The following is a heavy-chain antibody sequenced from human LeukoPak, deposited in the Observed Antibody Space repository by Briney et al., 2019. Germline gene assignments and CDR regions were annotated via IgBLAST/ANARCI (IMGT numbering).Heavy chain of an antibody. CDR2: IYSGGSA. CDR1: GFIVSRKY. CDR3: AKMSNYYNGLGYYAFDI. D-gene: IGHD3-22*01. V-gene: IGHV3-66*01. Sequence: GGSLRLSCAASGFIVSRKYMSWVRQAPGKGLEWVSVIYSGGSADYADSVKGRFTISRDNSKNTLHLQMKSLRAEDTAVYYCAKMSNYYNGLGYYAFDIWGQGTMVTVSS. J-gene: IGHJ3*02.